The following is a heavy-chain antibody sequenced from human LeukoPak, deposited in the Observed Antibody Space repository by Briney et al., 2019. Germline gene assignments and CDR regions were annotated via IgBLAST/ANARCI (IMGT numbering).Heavy chain of an antibody. CDR1: GGSISSSSYY. CDR2: IYYSGST. CDR3: ARGYYYDSSGPTTMDV. J-gene: IGHJ6*02. V-gene: IGHV4-39*01. Sequence: SETLSLTCTVSGGSISSSSYYWGWIRQPPGKGLEWIGSIYYSGSTYYNPSLKSRVTISVDTSKNQFSLKLSSVTAADTAVYYCARGYYYDSSGPTTMDVWGQGTTVTVSS. D-gene: IGHD3-22*01.